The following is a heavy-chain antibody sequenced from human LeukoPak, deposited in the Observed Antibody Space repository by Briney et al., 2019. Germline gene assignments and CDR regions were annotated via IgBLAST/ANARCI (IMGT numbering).Heavy chain of an antibody. V-gene: IGHV3-21*04. D-gene: IGHD6-13*01. CDR3: ARDPWGIASSRLFDY. CDR2: ITSGSSYR. CDR1: GFTFSSYN. Sequence: GGSLRLSCAASGFTFSSYNMNWVRQAPGKGLEWVSSITSGSSYRFYADSVKGRFTISRDNAKNSLYLQMNSLRAEDTALYYCARDPWGIASSRLFDYWGQGTLVTVSS. J-gene: IGHJ4*02.